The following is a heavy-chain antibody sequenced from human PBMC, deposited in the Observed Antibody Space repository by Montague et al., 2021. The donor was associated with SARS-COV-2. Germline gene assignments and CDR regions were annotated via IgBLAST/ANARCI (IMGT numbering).Heavy chain of an antibody. J-gene: IGHJ4*02. CDR2: ISYDGSNK. D-gene: IGHD3-10*01. CDR3: ASSLVWFEIDY. Sequence: SLRLSCAASGFTFSSYAMHWVRQAPGKGLEWAAVISYDGSNKYYADSVKGRFTISRDNSKNTPYLQMNSLRAEDTAVYYCASSLVWFEIDYWGQGTLVTVSS. CDR1: GFTFSSYA. V-gene: IGHV3-30*04.